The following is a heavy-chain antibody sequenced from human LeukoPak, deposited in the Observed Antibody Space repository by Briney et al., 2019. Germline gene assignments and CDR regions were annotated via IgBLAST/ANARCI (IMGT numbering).Heavy chain of an antibody. V-gene: IGHV3-53*01. J-gene: IGHJ6*02. Sequence: GRSLRLSCAASGFTVSSNYMSWVRQAPGKGLEWVSVIYSGGSTYYADSVKGRFTISRDNSKNTLYLQMNSLRAEDTAVYYCASAGIAAAGSYYYYGMDVWGQGTTVTVSS. CDR3: ASAGIAAAGSYYYYGMDV. CDR1: GFTVSSNY. D-gene: IGHD6-13*01. CDR2: IYSGGST.